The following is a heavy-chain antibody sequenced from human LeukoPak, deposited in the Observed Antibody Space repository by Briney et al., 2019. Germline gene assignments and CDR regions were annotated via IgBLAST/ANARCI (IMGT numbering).Heavy chain of an antibody. V-gene: IGHV1-2*02. CDR2: INPNSGDT. J-gene: IGHJ4*02. CDR1: GYTFTDYY. CDR3: ARRYNILTGFLF. D-gene: IGHD3-9*01. Sequence: GASVKASCKASGYTFTDYYVNWVRQAPGQGLEWMGWINPNSGDTNYAETFQGRVTMTRDTSISTAYMELNRLRSDDTAVYYCARRYNILTGFLFWGQGTLVTVSS.